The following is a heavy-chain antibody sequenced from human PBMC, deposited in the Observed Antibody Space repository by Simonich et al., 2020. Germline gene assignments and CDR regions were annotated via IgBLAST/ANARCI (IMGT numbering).Heavy chain of an antibody. CDR2: INPDRGGT. D-gene: IGHD2-21*01. Sequence: QVQLVQSGAEVKKPGASVKVSCTASGYTFTGYYIHWVRQAPGQGLEWMGWINPDRGGTNYAQKFQGRGTMTRDTSSSTAYMELSRLRSDDTAVDYCARNGLVGILKAFDIWGQGTMVTVSS. V-gene: IGHV1-2*02. CDR3: ARNGLVGILKAFDI. CDR1: GYTFTGYY. J-gene: IGHJ3*02.